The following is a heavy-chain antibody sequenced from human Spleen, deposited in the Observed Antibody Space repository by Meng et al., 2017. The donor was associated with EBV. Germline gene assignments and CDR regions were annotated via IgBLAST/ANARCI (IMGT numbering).Heavy chain of an antibody. Sequence: QGQPVQSVDECEKPEASVTVSGKASGYIFTKFGINWVRHAPGQGLEWLGWISTYNDNANYAPALRDRVTMTTDTSANTVYLDLRNLRSDDTAVYYCTRGDLWGQGTLVTVSS. CDR1: GYIFTKFG. CDR2: ISTYNDNA. J-gene: IGHJ4*02. CDR3: TRGDL. V-gene: IGHV1-18*01.